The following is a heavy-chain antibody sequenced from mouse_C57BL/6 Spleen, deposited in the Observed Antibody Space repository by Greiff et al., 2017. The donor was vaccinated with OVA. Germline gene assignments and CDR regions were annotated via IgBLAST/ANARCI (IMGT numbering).Heavy chain of an antibody. D-gene: IGHD1-1*01. CDR3: ARDQITTVVATNAMDY. Sequence: DVKLQESGGGLVKPGGSLKLSCAASGFTFSSYAMSWVRQTPEKRLEWVATISDGGSYTYYPDNVKGRFTISRDNAKNNLYLQMSHLKSEDTAMYYCARDQITTVVATNAMDYWGQGTSVTVSS. V-gene: IGHV5-4*01. J-gene: IGHJ4*01. CDR1: GFTFSSYA. CDR2: ISDGGSYT.